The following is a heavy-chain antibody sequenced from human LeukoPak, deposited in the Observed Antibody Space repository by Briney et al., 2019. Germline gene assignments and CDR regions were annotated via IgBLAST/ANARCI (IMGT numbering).Heavy chain of an antibody. V-gene: IGHV4-59*08. CDR2: IYYSGST. D-gene: IGHD2-15*01. CDR3: ARQARVVVAAIDY. Sequence: SETLSLTCTVSGGSISSYYWSWIRQPPGKGLEWIGYIYYSGSTNYNPSLKSRVTISVDTSKNQFSLKLSSVIAADTAVYYCARQARVVVAAIDYWGQGTLVTVSS. J-gene: IGHJ4*02. CDR1: GGSISSYY.